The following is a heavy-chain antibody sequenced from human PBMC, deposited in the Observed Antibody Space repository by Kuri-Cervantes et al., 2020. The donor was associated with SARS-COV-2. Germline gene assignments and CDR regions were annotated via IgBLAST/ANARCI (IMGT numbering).Heavy chain of an antibody. CDR1: GYIFTTCE. CDR3: YCAPKEGFDS. V-gene: IGHV1-8*03. D-gene: IGHD2-21*01. CDR2: MNPNNGNT. Sequence: ASVKVSCKASGYIFTTCEINWVRQVPGQGLEWIGWMNPNNGNTGYAQEFQGRVTITRDTSMNTAYMDLGSLTSEDTGVYYCYCAPKEGFDSWGQGTLVTVSS. J-gene: IGHJ4*02.